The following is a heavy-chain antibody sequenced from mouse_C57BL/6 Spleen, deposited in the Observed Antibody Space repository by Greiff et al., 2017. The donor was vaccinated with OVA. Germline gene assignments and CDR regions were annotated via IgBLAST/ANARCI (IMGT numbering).Heavy chain of an antibody. J-gene: IGHJ4*01. CDR3: VRHGSYYAMDY. CDR1: GFSFNTYA. Sequence: GGGLVQPKGSLKLSCAASGFSFNTYAMNWVRQAPGKGLEWVARIRSKSNNYATYYADSVKDRFTISRDDSESMLYLQMNNLKTEDPAMYYCVRHGSYYAMDYWGQGTSVTVSS. CDR2: IRSKSNNYAT. V-gene: IGHV10-1*01.